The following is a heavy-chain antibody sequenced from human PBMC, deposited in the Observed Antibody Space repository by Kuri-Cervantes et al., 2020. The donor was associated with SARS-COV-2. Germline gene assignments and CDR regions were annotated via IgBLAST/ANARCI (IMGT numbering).Heavy chain of an antibody. CDR2: ITSSSSYI. Sequence: GESLKISCAASGFTFSSYSMNWVRQAPGKGLEWVSSITSSSSYIYYADSLKGRFTISRDNAKNSLYLQMNSLRAEDTAVYYCARADLSDFAFDIWGQGTMVTVSS. CDR1: GFTFSSYS. D-gene: IGHD2-21*01. V-gene: IGHV3-21*01. CDR3: ARADLSDFAFDI. J-gene: IGHJ3*02.